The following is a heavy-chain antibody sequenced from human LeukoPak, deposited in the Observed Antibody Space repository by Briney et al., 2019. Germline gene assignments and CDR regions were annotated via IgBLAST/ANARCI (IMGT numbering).Heavy chain of an antibody. CDR3: ARGRDSSGYRTDY. CDR1: GGSISSYY. V-gene: IGHV4-59*01. J-gene: IGHJ4*02. Sequence: SETLSLTCTVSGGSISSYYWSWIRQPPGKGLEWIGYIYYSGSTNYNPSLKSRVTISVDASKNQFSLKLNSVTAADTAVYYCARGRDSSGYRTDYWGQGTLVTVSS. D-gene: IGHD3-22*01. CDR2: IYYSGST.